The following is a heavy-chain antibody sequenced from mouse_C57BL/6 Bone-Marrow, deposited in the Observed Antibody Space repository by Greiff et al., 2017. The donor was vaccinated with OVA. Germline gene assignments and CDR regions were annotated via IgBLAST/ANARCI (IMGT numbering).Heavy chain of an antibody. Sequence: EVQVVESGGGLVQPGGSLSLSCAASGFTFTDYYMSWVRQPPGKALEWLGFIRNKANGYTTEYSASVKGRFTISRDNSQSILYLQMNALRAEDSATYYCARRGDYDEGFAYWSQGTLVTVSA. D-gene: IGHD2-4*01. J-gene: IGHJ3*01. V-gene: IGHV7-3*01. CDR1: GFTFTDYY. CDR3: ARRGDYDEGFAY. CDR2: IRNKANGYTT.